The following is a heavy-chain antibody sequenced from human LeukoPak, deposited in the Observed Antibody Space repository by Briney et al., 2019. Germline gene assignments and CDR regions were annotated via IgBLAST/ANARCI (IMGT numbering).Heavy chain of an antibody. D-gene: IGHD6-19*01. V-gene: IGHV4-4*07. J-gene: IGHJ4*02. Sequence: SETLSLTCTVSGSSISNYYWTWIRQPAGKGLEWIGRIYTSGVTNYSPSLKTRVTMSVDTSKNQVSLKLSSVTAADTAMYYCARAAEYSSGWYLFDYWGQGILVTVSA. CDR2: IYTSGVT. CDR3: ARAAEYSSGWYLFDY. CDR1: GSSISNYY.